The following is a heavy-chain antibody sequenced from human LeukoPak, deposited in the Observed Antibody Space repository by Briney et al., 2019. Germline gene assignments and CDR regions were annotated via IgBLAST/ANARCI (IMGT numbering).Heavy chain of an antibody. D-gene: IGHD4-17*01. Sequence: KASETLSLTCTVSGGSISSYYWSWIRQPPGKGLEWIGYIFYSGSTNYNPSLKSRVTISVDTSKNQFSLELSSVTAADTAVYYCARALHIPTVTPFDCWGQGTLVTVSS. V-gene: IGHV4-59*01. J-gene: IGHJ4*02. CDR1: GGSISSYY. CDR2: IFYSGST. CDR3: ARALHIPTVTPFDC.